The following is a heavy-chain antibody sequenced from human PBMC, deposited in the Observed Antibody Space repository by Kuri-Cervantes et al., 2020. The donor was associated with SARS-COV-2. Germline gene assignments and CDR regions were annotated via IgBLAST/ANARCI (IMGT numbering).Heavy chain of an antibody. CDR2: ISAYNGNT. D-gene: IGHD5-12*01. CDR1: GYTFTSYG. CDR3: AREYSGYDSSWFDP. V-gene: IGHV1-18*01. J-gene: IGHJ5*02. Sequence: ASVKVSCKASGYTFTSYGISWVRQAPGQGLEWMGWISAYNGNTNYAQKLQGRVTMTTDTSTSTAYMELRSLRSDDTAVYYCAREYSGYDSSWFDPWGQGTLVNGYS.